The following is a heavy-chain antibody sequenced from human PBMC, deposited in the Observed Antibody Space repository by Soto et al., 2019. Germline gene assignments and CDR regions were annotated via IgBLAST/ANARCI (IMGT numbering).Heavy chain of an antibody. CDR1: GFTFSSYG. D-gene: IGHD3-22*01. CDR3: ARDSSGYDY. CDR2: IWYDGSNK. J-gene: IGHJ4*02. Sequence: QVQLVESGGGVVQPGRSLRLSCAAPGFTFSSYGMHWVRQAPGKGLEWVAVIWYDGSNKYYADSVKGRFTISRDNSKNTLYLQMNSLRAEDTAVYYCARDSSGYDYWGQGTLVTVSS. V-gene: IGHV3-33*01.